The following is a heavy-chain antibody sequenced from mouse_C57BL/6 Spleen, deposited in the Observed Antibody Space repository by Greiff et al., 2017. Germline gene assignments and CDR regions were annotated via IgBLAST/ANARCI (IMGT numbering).Heavy chain of an antibody. D-gene: IGHD1-1*01. Sequence: EVKVVESGGGLVQPGGSLKLSCAASGFPFSDYYMYWVRQTPEKRLEWVAYIRNGGGSTYYPDTVKGRFTISRDNAKNTLYLQMSRLKSEDTAMYYCARRGTTVVGGSYWYFDVWGTGTTVTVSS. CDR2: IRNGGGST. CDR1: GFPFSDYY. J-gene: IGHJ1*03. V-gene: IGHV5-12*01. CDR3: ARRGTTVVGGSYWYFDV.